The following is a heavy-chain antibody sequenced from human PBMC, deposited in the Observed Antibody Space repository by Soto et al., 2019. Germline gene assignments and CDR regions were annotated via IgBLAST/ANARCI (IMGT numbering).Heavy chain of an antibody. D-gene: IGHD3-16*01. V-gene: IGHV4-34*01. CDR3: ARGADYVWGGRRGMDV. J-gene: IGHJ6*02. CDR1: GASFRGYY. Sequence: PSETRSLTCAVYGASFRGYYWTWIRQPPGTGVEWIGEINHSESTNYSPSHKRRVTISGDTSKLKFSLKLSSVPAADTAVYFCARGADYVWGGRRGMDVWGQGTTVTVSS. CDR2: INHSEST.